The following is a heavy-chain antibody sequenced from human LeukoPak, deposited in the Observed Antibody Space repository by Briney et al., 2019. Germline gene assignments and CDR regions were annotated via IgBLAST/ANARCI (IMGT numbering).Heavy chain of an antibody. Sequence: GGALRLSCAASGFIFANFGMSWVRQAPGKGLERVSHISGSGDTTYYADSVKGRFTISRDNSKNTLYLQMNSLRADDTAVYYCAKDMEGSVADYFDYWGQGTLVTVSS. CDR1: GFIFANFG. CDR3: AKDMEGSVADYFDY. J-gene: IGHJ4*02. V-gene: IGHV3-23*01. D-gene: IGHD3-10*01. CDR2: ISGSGDTT.